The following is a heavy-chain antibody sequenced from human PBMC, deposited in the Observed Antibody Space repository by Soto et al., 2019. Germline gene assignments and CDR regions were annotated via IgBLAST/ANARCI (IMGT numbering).Heavy chain of an antibody. V-gene: IGHV4-59*01. J-gene: IGHJ4*01. Sequence: SETLSLTCTVSGASSSNYHWNWIRQPPGKGLEWIGYIHYSGTYYNPSLTSRVSMSLDTSKTQFSLNLKSVNTSDTAVYFCALGGFNYGRPFDFWGQGTQVTVSS. CDR2: IHYSGT. CDR3: ALGGFNYGRPFDF. D-gene: IGHD5-18*01. CDR1: GASSSNYH.